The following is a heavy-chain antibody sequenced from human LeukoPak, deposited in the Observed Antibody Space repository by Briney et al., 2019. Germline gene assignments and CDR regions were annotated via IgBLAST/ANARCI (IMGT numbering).Heavy chain of an antibody. V-gene: IGHV5-51*01. Sequence: GESLKISCKGSGYSFTSYWIGWVRQMPGKGLEWMGIIHPSDSDTRYSPSFQGQVTISADKSISTAYLQWSSLKASDTAMYYCARRRGSSSSWYVPENWFDPWGQGTLVTVSS. CDR1: GYSFTSYW. J-gene: IGHJ5*02. D-gene: IGHD6-13*01. CDR2: IHPSDSDT. CDR3: ARRRGSSSSWYVPENWFDP.